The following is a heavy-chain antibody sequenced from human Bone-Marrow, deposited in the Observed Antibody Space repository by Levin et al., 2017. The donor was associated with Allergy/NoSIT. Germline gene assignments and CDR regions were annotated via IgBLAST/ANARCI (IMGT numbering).Heavy chain of an antibody. V-gene: IGHV3-66*01. CDR1: GFTVSNNY. CDR3: ARERTGIGGRCDGR. J-gene: IGHJ4*02. CDR2: SYSGGDT. D-gene: IGHD2-15*01. Sequence: GGSLRLSCAASGFTVSNNYMRWFRQAPGKGLEWVSLSYSGGDTYYADSVKVRFTISRDSSKNTLHLHMSSLSADDTAVYYCARERTGIGGRCDGRWGQGTLVTVSS.